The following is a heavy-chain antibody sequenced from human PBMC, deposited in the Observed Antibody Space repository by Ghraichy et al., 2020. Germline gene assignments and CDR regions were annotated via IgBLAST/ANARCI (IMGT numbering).Heavy chain of an antibody. Sequence: GGSLRLSCAASGFTFSSYGMHWVRQAPGKGLEWVAVIWYDGSNKYYADSVKGRFTISRDNSKNTLYLQMNSLRVEDTAVYYCTRGTPGYCSGGSCYLFDYWGQGTLVTVSS. J-gene: IGHJ4*02. CDR3: TRGTPGYCSGGSCYLFDY. V-gene: IGHV3-33*01. CDR1: GFTFSSYG. CDR2: IWYDGSNK. D-gene: IGHD2-15*01.